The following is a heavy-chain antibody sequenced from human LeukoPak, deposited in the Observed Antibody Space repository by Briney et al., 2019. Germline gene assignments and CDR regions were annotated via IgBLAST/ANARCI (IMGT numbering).Heavy chain of an antibody. J-gene: IGHJ6*02. CDR3: ARLDSAGYSSGWYGMDV. CDR1: GYSFTNYW. V-gene: IGHV5-51*01. D-gene: IGHD6-19*01. CDR2: IYPGG. Sequence: GESLKISCKGSGYSFTNYWIGWVRQMPGKGLEWMGFIYPGGRYSPSFQGQVTISVDKSISTAYVQWSSLKASDTAMYYCARLDSAGYSSGWYGMDVWGQGTTVTVSS.